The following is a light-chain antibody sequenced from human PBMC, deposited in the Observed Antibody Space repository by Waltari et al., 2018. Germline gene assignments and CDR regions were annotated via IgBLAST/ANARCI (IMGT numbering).Light chain of an antibody. V-gene: IGLV2-23*02. J-gene: IGLJ1*01. CDR2: EVI. Sequence: QSALTQPASVSGTPGQSITISCTGTTSDVGYYDLVSWYQHHPGKAPKLLICEVIKRPSGVSSCFSGSKSGSTASLTISGLRPDDESDYYCCSYAGLGTYVFGSGTKVTVL. CDR1: TSDVGYYDL. CDR3: CSYAGLGTYV.